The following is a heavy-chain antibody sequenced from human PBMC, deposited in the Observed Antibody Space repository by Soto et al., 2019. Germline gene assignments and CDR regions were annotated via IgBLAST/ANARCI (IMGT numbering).Heavy chain of an antibody. CDR3: ATGRSDSDWYEEHF. D-gene: IGHD6-19*01. Sequence: QLHLQESGPGLVKPSETLSLTCTVSNDSIRSGTYYWAWIRQPPGRGLEWMGSLSYLGTTDYNPSLKSRVTISKDASKNQFSLKLTSVTAADTAVYYCATGRSDSDWYEEHFWGRGTLVTVSS. J-gene: IGHJ4*02. CDR2: LSYLGTT. CDR1: NDSIRSGTYY. V-gene: IGHV4-39*01.